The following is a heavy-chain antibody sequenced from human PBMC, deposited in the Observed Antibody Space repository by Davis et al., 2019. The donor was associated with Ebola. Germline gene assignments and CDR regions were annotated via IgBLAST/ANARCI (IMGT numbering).Heavy chain of an antibody. CDR2: INHSGST. CDR1: GGSISSGGYY. CDR3: ARRGLEWLLLPFDP. V-gene: IGHV4-34*01. J-gene: IGHJ5*02. D-gene: IGHD3-3*01. Sequence: MPSETLSLTCAVSGGSISSGGYYWSWIRQPPGKGLEWIGEINHSGSTNYNPSLKSRVTISVDTSKNQFSLKLSSVTAADTAVYYCARRGLEWLLLPFDPWGQGTLVTVSS.